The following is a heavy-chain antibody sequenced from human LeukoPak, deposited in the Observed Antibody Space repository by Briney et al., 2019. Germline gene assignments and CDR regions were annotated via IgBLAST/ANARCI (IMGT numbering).Heavy chain of an antibody. CDR2: ISGSGGST. V-gene: IGHV3-23*01. D-gene: IGHD3-3*01. Sequence: GSLRLSCAASGFTFSSYAMSWVRQAPGKGLEWVSSISGSGGSTYYAEFVKGRSTISRDNSKNTLYLQMNSLRAEDTAVYYCAKGGQRYDFWRFDYWGQGTLVTVSS. CDR1: GFTFSSYA. CDR3: AKGGQRYDFWRFDY. J-gene: IGHJ4*02.